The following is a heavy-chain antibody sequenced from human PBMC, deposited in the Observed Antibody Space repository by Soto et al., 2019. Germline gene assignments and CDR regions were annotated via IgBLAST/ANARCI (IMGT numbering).Heavy chain of an antibody. J-gene: IGHJ4*02. Sequence: SLRLSCAASGFTFSSYAMHWVRQAPGKGLEWVAVISYDGSNKYYADSVKGRFTISRDNSKNTLYLQMNSLRAEDTAVYYCARDPRASSSWSHYFDYWGQGTLVTVSS. CDR3: ARDPRASSSWSHYFDY. V-gene: IGHV3-30-3*01. CDR2: ISYDGSNK. CDR1: GFTFSSYA. D-gene: IGHD6-13*01.